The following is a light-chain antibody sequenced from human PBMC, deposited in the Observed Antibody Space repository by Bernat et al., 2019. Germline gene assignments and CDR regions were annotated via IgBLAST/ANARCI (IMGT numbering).Light chain of an antibody. Sequence: EIVLTQSPGTLSLSPGESATLSCRASQSVRGSNYLAWYQQKPGQAPRLLIYDASNRATGIPARFSGSGSGTDFTLTISSLEPEDFAVYYCQQRSNWPPLTFGGGTKVEIK. CDR3: QQRSNWPPLT. CDR2: DAS. CDR1: QSVRGSNY. J-gene: IGKJ4*01. V-gene: IGKV3-11*01.